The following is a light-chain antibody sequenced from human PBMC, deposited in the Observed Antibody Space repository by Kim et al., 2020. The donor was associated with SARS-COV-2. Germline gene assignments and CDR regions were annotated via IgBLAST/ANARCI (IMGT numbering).Light chain of an antibody. Sequence: DIQLTQSPSSLSASVGDRVTITCRASLRISSYLAWYQQKPGKPPKLLIYAASTLQSGVPSRFSGSGSGTHFTLAISSLQPADVGTYYCQKDEGAPRTFGQGTKVDIK. CDR3: QKDEGAPRT. V-gene: IGKV1-27*01. CDR1: LRISSY. J-gene: IGKJ1*01. CDR2: AAS.